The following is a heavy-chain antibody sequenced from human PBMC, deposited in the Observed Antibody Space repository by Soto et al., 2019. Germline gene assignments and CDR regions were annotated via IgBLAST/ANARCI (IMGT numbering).Heavy chain of an antibody. J-gene: IGHJ4*02. Sequence: QVQLVESGGGVVQPGRSLRLSCAASGFTFSSNAMHWVRQAPGKGLEWVAVISHDGSKKYYADSVKGRFTISRDNSKNTLYLQMNSLRAEDTAVYYCAGGVVIWVDYLGQGTLVTVSS. D-gene: IGHD2-21*01. CDR2: ISHDGSKK. V-gene: IGHV3-30-3*01. CDR3: AGGVVIWVDY. CDR1: GFTFSSNA.